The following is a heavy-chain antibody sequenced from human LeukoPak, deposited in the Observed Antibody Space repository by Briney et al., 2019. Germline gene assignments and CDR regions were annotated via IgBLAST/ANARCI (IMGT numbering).Heavy chain of an antibody. Sequence: GGSLRLSCAASGFTFSSYAMTWVRQAPGKGLEWVSAMNGRGLTTYYADSVKGRFTISRDNSKNTLYLHMNSLRAEDTAVYYCAKAHDNCGGDCSPLDYNDYWGQGTLVTVSS. CDR2: MNGRGLTT. CDR3: AKAHDNCGGDCSPLDYNDY. J-gene: IGHJ4*02. D-gene: IGHD2-21*02. CDR1: GFTFSSYA. V-gene: IGHV3-23*01.